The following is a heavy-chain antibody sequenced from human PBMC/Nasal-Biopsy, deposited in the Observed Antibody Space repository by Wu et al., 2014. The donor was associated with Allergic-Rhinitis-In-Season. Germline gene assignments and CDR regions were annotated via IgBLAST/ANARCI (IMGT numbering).Heavy chain of an antibody. CDR1: GFSLSTSAMC. D-gene: IGHD4-17*01. V-gene: IGHV2-70*01. J-gene: IGHJ4*02. CDR3: ARTHTGYDYGDNTLVNFYFDY. CDR2: IDGDDDK. Sequence: ALVKPTQTLTLTCTVSGFSLSTSAMCVSWIRQPPGKALEWLTLIDGDDDKYYSPSLKTRLTISKDTSKNQVVLTMTNMDPVDTATYYCARTHTGYDYGDNTLVNFYFDYWGQGALVTVSS.